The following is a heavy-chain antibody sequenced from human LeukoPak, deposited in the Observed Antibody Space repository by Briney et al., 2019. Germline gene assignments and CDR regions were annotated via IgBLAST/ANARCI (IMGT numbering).Heavy chain of an antibody. Sequence: GGSLRLSCAASGFRFSDYWMSWVHQVPGKGLEWVANIKQNGGEIYYVDSVKGRFTISRDNAKNSLYLQMNSLRAEDTAIYYCARDKIVGPTNFDYWGQGTLVTVSS. D-gene: IGHD1-26*01. CDR3: ARDKIVGPTNFDY. CDR2: IKQNGGEI. J-gene: IGHJ4*02. CDR1: GFRFSDYW. V-gene: IGHV3-7*03.